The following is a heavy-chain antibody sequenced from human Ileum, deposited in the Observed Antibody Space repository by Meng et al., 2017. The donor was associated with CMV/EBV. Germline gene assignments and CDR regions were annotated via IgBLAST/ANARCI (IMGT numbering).Heavy chain of an antibody. J-gene: IGHJ5*02. V-gene: IGHV3-23*01. D-gene: IGHD3-16*02. CDR3: AKENPPYDYVWGSYRLNSNWFDP. CDR2: ISGSGGST. Sequence: GESLKISCAASGFTFSSYAMSWVRQAPGKGLEWVSTISGSGGSTYYAASLKGRFTISRDNSKNTLYLQMNSLRAEDTAVYYCAKENPPYDYVWGSYRLNSNWFDPRGQGTLVTVSS. CDR1: GFTFSSYA.